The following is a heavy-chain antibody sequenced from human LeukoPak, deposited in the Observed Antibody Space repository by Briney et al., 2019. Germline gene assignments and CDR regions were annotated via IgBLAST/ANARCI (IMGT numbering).Heavy chain of an antibody. CDR3: AKVPDYYGSGRYH. CDR2: INTDGSIT. Sequence: PGGSLRLSCAASGFTFSSFWMHWVRQAPGKGLVWVSRINTDGSITTYADSVKGRFTISRDNAKNSLYLQMNSLRAEDTAVYYCAKVPDYYGSGRYHWGQGTLVTVSS. D-gene: IGHD3-10*01. V-gene: IGHV3-74*03. J-gene: IGHJ4*02. CDR1: GFTFSSFW.